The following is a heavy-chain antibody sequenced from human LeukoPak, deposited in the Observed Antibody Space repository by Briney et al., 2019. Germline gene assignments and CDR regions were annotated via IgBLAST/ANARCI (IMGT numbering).Heavy chain of an antibody. CDR3: ARRGDGGRSFDY. Sequence: QPGRSLRLSCAASGFTVSSNYLSWVRQAPGKRLECVSVIYSGGNTYYADSVKGRFTISRDNSKNTLFLQMNSLRAEDTAVYYCARRGDGGRSFDYWGQGTLVTVSS. CDR2: IYSGGNT. V-gene: IGHV3-53*01. CDR1: GFTVSSNY. D-gene: IGHD4-23*01. J-gene: IGHJ4*02.